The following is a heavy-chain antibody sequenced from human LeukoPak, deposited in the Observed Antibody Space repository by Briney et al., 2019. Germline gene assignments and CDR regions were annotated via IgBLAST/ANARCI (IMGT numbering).Heavy chain of an antibody. V-gene: IGHV1-18*01. CDR1: GYTSTSYG. D-gene: IGHD4-17*01. CDR2: ISAYNGNT. J-gene: IGHJ3*02. CDR3: ASCYGALPRAFDI. Sequence: GASVKVSCKASGYTSTSYGISWVRQAPGQGLEWMGWISAYNGNTNYAQKLQGRVTMTTDTSTSTAYMELRSLRSDATAVYYCASCYGALPRAFDIWGQGTMVTVSS.